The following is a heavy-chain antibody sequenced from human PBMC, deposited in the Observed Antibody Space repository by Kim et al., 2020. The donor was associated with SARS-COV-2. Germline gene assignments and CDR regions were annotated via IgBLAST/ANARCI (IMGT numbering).Heavy chain of an antibody. CDR3: ARAGAIVAADQFFDY. V-gene: IGHV3-30*04. CDR1: GFTFSSYA. CDR2: ISYDGSNK. Sequence: GGSLRLSCAASGFTFSSYAMHWVRQAPGKGLEWVAVISYDGSNKYYADSVKGRFTISRDNSKNTLYLQMNSLRAEDTAVYYCARAGAIVAADQFFDYWGQGTLVTVSS. J-gene: IGHJ4*02. D-gene: IGHD6-13*01.